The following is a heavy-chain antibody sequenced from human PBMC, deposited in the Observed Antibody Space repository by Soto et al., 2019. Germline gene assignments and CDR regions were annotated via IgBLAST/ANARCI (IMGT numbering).Heavy chain of an antibody. J-gene: IGHJ6*02. CDR1: GGSFSENY. CDR3: ARHIYRSGGSCTHCYYYGMDV. D-gene: IGHD2-15*01. CDR2: INHSGST. V-gene: IGHV4-34*01. Sequence: SETLSLTCAVYGGSFSENYWSWIRQPPGKGLEWIGEINHSGSTNYNPSLKSRVTISVDTSKNQFSLKLSSVTAADTAVYYCARHIYRSGGSCTHCYYYGMDVWGQGTTVTVSS.